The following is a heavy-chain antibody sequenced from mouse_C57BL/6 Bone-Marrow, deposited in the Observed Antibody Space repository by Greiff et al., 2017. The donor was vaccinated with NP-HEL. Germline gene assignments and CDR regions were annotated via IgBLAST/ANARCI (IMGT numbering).Heavy chain of an antibody. CDR2: IHPNRGST. CDR3: ARVLIPPREGYAMDY. J-gene: IGHJ4*01. Sequence: QVQLQQPGAELVKPGASVKLSCKASGYTFTSYWMHWVKQRPGQGLEWIGMIHPNRGSTNYNEKFKSKATLTVDKSSSTAYMQLSSLTSEDSAVYYCARVLIPPREGYAMDYWGQGTSVTVSA. D-gene: IGHD5-1-1*01. CDR1: GYTFTSYW. V-gene: IGHV1-64*01.